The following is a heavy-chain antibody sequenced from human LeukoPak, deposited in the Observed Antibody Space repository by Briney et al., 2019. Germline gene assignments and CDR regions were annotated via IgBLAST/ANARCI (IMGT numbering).Heavy chain of an antibody. D-gene: IGHD4-17*01. Sequence: GASVKVSCKASGYTFNNHDINWVRQATGQGLQWVGRMNPNSGNAAYAQNLQGRVTMTWDSSTNTAYLEVAALRSDDTAVYYCARLRDSYFDYWGQGTLVTFSS. CDR3: ARLRDSYFDY. V-gene: IGHV1-8*01. J-gene: IGHJ4*02. CDR2: MNPNSGNA. CDR1: GYTFNNHD.